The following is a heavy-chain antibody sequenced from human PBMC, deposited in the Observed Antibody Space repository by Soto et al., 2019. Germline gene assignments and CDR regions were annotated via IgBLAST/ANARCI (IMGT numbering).Heavy chain of an antibody. CDR3: GRDIAVAGTRGQFDY. CDR1: GGSISSSSYH. CDR2: IHHSGNT. D-gene: IGHD6-19*01. V-gene: IGHV4-39*01. J-gene: IGHJ4*02. Sequence: SETLSLTCTVSGGSISSSSYHWGWIRQPPGKGLEWIGSIHHSGNTYYYPSLKSRIAISVDTSKNQFSLELSSVTAADTAVYYCGRDIAVAGTRGQFDYWGQRTLVTVSS.